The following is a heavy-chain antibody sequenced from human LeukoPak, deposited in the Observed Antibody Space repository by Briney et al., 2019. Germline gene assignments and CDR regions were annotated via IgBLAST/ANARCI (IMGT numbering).Heavy chain of an antibody. V-gene: IGHV3-23*01. CDR1: GFTFSSHA. Sequence: GGSLRLSCAASGFTFSSHALSWVRQGPGKGLEWVSAITSSGGDTYHADSVKGRFTISRDNAKNSLYLHMNSLRAEDTAVYYCTRDPRALDYWGQGTLVTVSS. CDR2: ITSSGGDT. J-gene: IGHJ4*02. CDR3: TRDPRALDY.